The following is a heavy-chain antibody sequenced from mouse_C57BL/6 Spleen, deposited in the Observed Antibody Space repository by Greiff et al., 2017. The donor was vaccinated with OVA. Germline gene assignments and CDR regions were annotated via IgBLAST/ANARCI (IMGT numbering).Heavy chain of an antibody. CDR1: GYTFTSYW. CDR3: ARRSYSNLYAMDY. J-gene: IGHJ4*01. D-gene: IGHD2-5*01. CDR2: INPSSGYT. Sequence: QVQLQQSGAELAKPGASVKLSCKASGYTFTSYWMHWVKQRPGQGMEWIGYINPSSGYTKYNQKFKDKATLTADKSSSTAYMQLSSLTYEDAAVYYCARRSYSNLYAMDYWGQGTSVTVSS. V-gene: IGHV1-7*01.